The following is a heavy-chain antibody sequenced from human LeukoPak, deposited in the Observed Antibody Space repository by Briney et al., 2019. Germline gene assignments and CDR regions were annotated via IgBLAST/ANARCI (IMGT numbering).Heavy chain of an antibody. V-gene: IGHV1-2*02. CDR1: GYTFTGYY. J-gene: IGHJ4*02. CDR3: GRGGGGGYDY. Sequence: ASVKVSCKASGYTFTGYYMHWVRHAPGQGLEWMGWINPNSGGTISSQNFQGRVTLTRDTSISTAYMELSRLRSDDTAVYYCGRGGGGGYDYWGQGTLVTVSS. D-gene: IGHD3-16*01. CDR2: INPNSGGT.